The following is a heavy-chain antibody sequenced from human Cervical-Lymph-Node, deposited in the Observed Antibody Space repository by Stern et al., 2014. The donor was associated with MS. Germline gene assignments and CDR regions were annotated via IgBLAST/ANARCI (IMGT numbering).Heavy chain of an antibody. CDR2: IRGSGVYT. D-gene: IGHD2-2*01. V-gene: IGHV3-23*01. CDR3: AKDLGRGVVVVPLYGLDV. J-gene: IGHJ6*02. Sequence: EVQLLESGGGLVQPGGSPRLSCAASGFTFSTYAFSRVRQAPGKGLEWVSSIRGSGVYTYYADSVKGRFTISRDNSKSMLYLEMQSLRAEDTAVYHCAKDLGRGVVVVPLYGLDVWGQGTTVTVSS. CDR1: GFTFSTYA.